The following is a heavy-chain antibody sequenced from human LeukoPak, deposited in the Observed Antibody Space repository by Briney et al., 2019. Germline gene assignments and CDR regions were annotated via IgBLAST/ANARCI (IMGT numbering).Heavy chain of an antibody. Sequence: ASMKVSCNTSGYTFTDYYIHWVRLAPGQGLEWMGWINPKSGVTNYAQNFQDRVTLTSDTSISTAYMDLSGLTSGDTAVYYCARALGNYYDSTVYQAYWGQGHLVTVSS. J-gene: IGHJ4*02. V-gene: IGHV1-2*02. CDR2: INPKSGVT. CDR3: ARALGNYYDSTVYQAY. D-gene: IGHD3-22*01. CDR1: GYTFTDYY.